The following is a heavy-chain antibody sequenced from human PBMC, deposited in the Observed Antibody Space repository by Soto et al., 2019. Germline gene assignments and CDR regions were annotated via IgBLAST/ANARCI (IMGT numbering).Heavy chain of an antibody. Sequence: VQLVESGGGVVQPGRSLRLSCAASGFTFSSYGMHWVRQAPGKGLEWVAVIWYDGSNKYYADSVKGRFTISRDNSKNTLYLQMNSLRAEDTAVYYCARDCSGGSCYETYYYYGMDVWGQGTTVTVSS. CDR2: IWYDGSNK. V-gene: IGHV3-33*01. CDR1: GFTFSSYG. CDR3: ARDCSGGSCYETYYYYGMDV. J-gene: IGHJ6*02. D-gene: IGHD2-15*01.